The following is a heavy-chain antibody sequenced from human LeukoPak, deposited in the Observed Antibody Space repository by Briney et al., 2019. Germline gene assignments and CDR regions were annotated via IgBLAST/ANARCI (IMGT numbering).Heavy chain of an antibody. D-gene: IGHD6-13*01. CDR1: GFTFSDYY. J-gene: IGHJ5*02. CDR2: ISSSGSTI. CDR3: AKGIAAAGRNWFDP. Sequence: GGSLRLSCAASGFTFSDYYMSWIRQAPGKGLEWVSYISSSGSTIYYADSVKGRFTISRDNAKNSLYLQMNSLRAEDTALYYCAKGIAAAGRNWFDPWGQGTLVTVSS. V-gene: IGHV3-11*01.